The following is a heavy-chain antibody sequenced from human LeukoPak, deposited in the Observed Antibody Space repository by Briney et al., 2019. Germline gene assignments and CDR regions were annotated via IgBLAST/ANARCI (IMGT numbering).Heavy chain of an antibody. CDR1: GGSISSYY. CDR3: TRHSAAAGRFDY. Sequence: PSETLSLTCTVSGGSISSYYWSWIRQSPGKGLEWIGYIYYSGSTNYNPSLKSRLTISVDTSKNQFSLRLSSVTAADTAVYYCTRHSAAAGRFDYWGQGTLVTVSS. V-gene: IGHV4-59*08. CDR2: IYYSGST. D-gene: IGHD6-13*01. J-gene: IGHJ4*02.